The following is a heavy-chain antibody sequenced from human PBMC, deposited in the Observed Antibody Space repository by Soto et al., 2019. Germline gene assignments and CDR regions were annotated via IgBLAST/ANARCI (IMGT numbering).Heavy chain of an antibody. D-gene: IGHD3-10*01. CDR1: GGTFSSYA. V-gene: IGHV1-69*01. Sequence: QVQLVQSGAEVKKPGSSVKVSCKASGGTFSSYAISWVRQAPGQGLEWMGGIIPICGTANYAQKFQGRVTITADESTSKAYMELSSLRSEDTAVYYCARVGITMVRGVIGPYYYYGMDVWGQGTTVTVSS. J-gene: IGHJ6*02. CDR2: IIPICGTA. CDR3: ARVGITMVRGVIGPYYYYGMDV.